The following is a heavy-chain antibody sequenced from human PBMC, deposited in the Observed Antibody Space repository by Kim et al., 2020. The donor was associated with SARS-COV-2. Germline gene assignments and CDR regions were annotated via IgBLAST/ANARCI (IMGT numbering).Heavy chain of an antibody. D-gene: IGHD3-22*01. J-gene: IGHJ4*02. CDR2: INPSGGST. Sequence: ASVKVSCKASGYTFTSYYMHWVRQAPGQGLEWMGIINPSGGSTSYAQKFQGRVTMTRDTSTSTVYMELSSLRSEDTAVYYCARDKANYYDSSGYYPHMGYWGQGTLVTVSS. CDR3: ARDKANYYDSSGYYPHMGY. CDR1: GYTFTSYY. V-gene: IGHV1-46*01.